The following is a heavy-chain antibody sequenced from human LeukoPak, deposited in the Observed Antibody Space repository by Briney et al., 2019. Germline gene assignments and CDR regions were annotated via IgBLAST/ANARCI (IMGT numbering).Heavy chain of an antibody. J-gene: IGHJ4*02. CDR1: GFTFSSYG. CDR2: LPYDGSYT. CDR3: ARGRGSDSGYDFTLDY. D-gene: IGHD5-12*01. V-gene: IGHV3-30*02. Sequence: GGSLRLSCAASGFTFSSYGMHWVRQTPGKGLEWVTFLPYDGSYTSYADSVKGRFTISRDNSKNVLYLQMNSLRAEDTAVYYCARGRGSDSGYDFTLDYWGQGTLVTVSS.